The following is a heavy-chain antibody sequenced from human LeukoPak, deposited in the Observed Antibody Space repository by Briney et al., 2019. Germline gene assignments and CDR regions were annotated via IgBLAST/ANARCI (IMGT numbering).Heavy chain of an antibody. D-gene: IGHD1-1*01. J-gene: IGHJ4*02. CDR2: IGISSGNT. CDR1: GITLSNYG. V-gene: IGHV3-48*04. Sequence: GGSLRLSCVASGITLSNYGMSWVRQAPGKGLEWISYIGISSGNTKYADSVRGRFTIPADNTKNSLYLQMNSLRVEDTAVYYCARDHNYAFDNWGQGTLVSVSS. CDR3: ARDHNYAFDN.